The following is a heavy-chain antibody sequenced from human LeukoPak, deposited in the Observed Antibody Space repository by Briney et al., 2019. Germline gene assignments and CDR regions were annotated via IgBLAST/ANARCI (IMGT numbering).Heavy chain of an antibody. V-gene: IGHV4-39*07. J-gene: IGHJ5*02. CDR1: GGSISSSPYY. CDR3: AKGAGGFSYYNWFDP. CDR2: IYYSGTT. Sequence: SETLSLTCTVSGGSISSSPYYWRWIRQPAGKGLEWIGSIYYSGTTHYNPSLESRVTISVDTSKNQFSLKLASVTAADTAIYYCAKGAGGFSYYNWFDPWGQGTLVTVSS. D-gene: IGHD5-18*01.